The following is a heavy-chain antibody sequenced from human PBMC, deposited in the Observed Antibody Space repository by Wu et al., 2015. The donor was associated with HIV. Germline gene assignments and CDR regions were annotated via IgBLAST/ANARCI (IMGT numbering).Heavy chain of an antibody. CDR3: ARGRWGRSWELYFDY. Sequence: VQSGAEVKKPGASVKVSCKASNYTFKNYGIHWVRQAPGHGLEWMGRINVYNSHTTSARKFQDRLTMTTETSTETAYMELRSLTSGDTAVYYCARGRWGRSWELYFDYWGQGTLVTVSS. CDR1: NYTFKNYG. V-gene: IGHV1-18*01. CDR2: INVYNSHT. J-gene: IGHJ4*02. D-gene: IGHD1-26*01.